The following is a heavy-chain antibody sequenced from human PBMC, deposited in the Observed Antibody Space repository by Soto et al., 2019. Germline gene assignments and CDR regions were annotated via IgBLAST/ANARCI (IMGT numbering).Heavy chain of an antibody. CDR1: GGSINSGGYY. CDR3: ASDAGGYWYFDL. V-gene: IGHV4-31*02. Sequence: QVQLQESGPGLVKPSQTLSLACSVSGGSINSGGYYWSWIRQRPGTGLEWIGYISYSGRTPYNPSLQSRITISSDTSKNQVSLKVNFVTAADTAVYYCASDAGGYWYFDLWGRGTLVTVSS. J-gene: IGHJ2*01. CDR2: ISYSGRT. D-gene: IGHD1-26*01.